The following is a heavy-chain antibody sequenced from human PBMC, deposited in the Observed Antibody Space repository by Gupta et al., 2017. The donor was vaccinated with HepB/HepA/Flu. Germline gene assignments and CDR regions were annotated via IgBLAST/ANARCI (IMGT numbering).Heavy chain of an antibody. CDR1: GFPFVTYW. D-gene: IGHD4-17*01. J-gene: IGHJ4*02. V-gene: IGHV3-7*01. CDR3: ARGPYGDRY. Sequence: EVQLVESGGGLVQPGGSLRLPCSASGFPFVTYWMTWVRQDPGKGLECEANINQDGSNERYVGSVKGRFTISRDNAKNSLYLKMTSLRAEDTAVYYCARGPYGDRYWGQGTLVTVSP. CDR2: INQDGSNE.